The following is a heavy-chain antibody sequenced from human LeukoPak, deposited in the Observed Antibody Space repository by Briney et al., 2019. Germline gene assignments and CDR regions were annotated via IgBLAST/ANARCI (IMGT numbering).Heavy chain of an antibody. J-gene: IGHJ5*02. Sequence: SETLSLTCTVSGGSISSYYWSWIRQPAGKGLKWIGRIYTSGSTNYNPSLKSRVTMSVGTSKNQFSLKLSSVTAADTAVYYCARALLGYCSSTSCPYWFDPWGQRTLVTVSS. CDR1: GGSISSYY. CDR3: ARALLGYCSSTSCPYWFDP. V-gene: IGHV4-4*07. D-gene: IGHD2-2*01. CDR2: IYTSGST.